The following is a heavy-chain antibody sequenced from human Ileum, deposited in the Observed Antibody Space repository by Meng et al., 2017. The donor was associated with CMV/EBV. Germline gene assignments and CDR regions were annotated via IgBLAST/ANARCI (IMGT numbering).Heavy chain of an antibody. CDR1: GFTFSSYE. J-gene: IGHJ4*02. CDR3: VRGGLSAYDFDH. V-gene: IGHV3-48*03. CDR2: ISSSGSTI. D-gene: IGHD5-12*01. Sequence: GGSLRLSCAASGFTFSSYEMNWVRQAPGKGLEWVSYISSSGSTIYYADSVKGRFTISRDNAKNTLYLEMNNLRAEDTAFYYCVRGGLSAYDFDHWGQGALVTVSS.